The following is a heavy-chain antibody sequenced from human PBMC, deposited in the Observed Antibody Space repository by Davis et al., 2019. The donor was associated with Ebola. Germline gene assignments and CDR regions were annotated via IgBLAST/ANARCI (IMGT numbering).Heavy chain of an antibody. D-gene: IGHD1-26*01. CDR1: GGSISSSNW. CDR3: AREVGTPATF. J-gene: IGHJ4*02. Sequence: LSLTCAVSGGSISSSNWWSWVRQPPGKGLEWVAYISSGGRNTYYADSVKGRFTVSRDNAANSVYLQMFSLRGEDTALYYCAREVGTPATFWGQGTLVTVSS. V-gene: IGHV3-11*01. CDR2: ISSGGRNT.